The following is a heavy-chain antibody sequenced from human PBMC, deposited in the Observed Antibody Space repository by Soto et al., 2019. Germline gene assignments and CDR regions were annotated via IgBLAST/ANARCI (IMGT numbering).Heavy chain of an antibody. CDR1: GFTVSSNY. CDR3: ARAHSYYDFWSGSVRPYYMDV. J-gene: IGHJ6*03. Sequence: PGGSLRLSCAASGFTVSSNYMSWVRQAPGKGLEWVSVIYSGGSTYYADSVKGRFTISRDNSKNTLYLQMNSLRAEDTAVYYCARAHSYYDFWSGSVRPYYMDVWGKGTTVTLSS. V-gene: IGHV3-66*01. D-gene: IGHD3-3*01. CDR2: IYSGGST.